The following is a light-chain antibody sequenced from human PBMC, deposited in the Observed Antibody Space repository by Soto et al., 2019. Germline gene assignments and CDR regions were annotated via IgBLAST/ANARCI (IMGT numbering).Light chain of an antibody. CDR2: SNN. V-gene: IGLV1-47*02. J-gene: IGLJ3*02. CDR3: AGLDDTLDAQV. CDR1: RSNLGRNF. Sequence: QSVLTQSRSASGTPGQRGTISCSGSRSNLGRNFVYWYQHVPGTAPRLLIQSNNERPSGVPDRFSGSKSGTSVSLSISGLRSDEEATYYCAGLDDTLDAQVFGGGTKLTVL.